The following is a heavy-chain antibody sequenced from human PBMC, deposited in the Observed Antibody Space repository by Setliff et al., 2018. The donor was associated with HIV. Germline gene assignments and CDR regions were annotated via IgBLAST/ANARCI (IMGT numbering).Heavy chain of an antibody. CDR3: ARQQSSSWYPDYFDY. Sequence: GESLKISCKGSGYSFTSYWIGWVRQMPGKGLEWMAIIYPGDSDTKYSPSFQGQVIISADKSISTAYLQWSSLKASDTAMYYCARQQSSSWYPDYFDYWGQGTLVTVSS. CDR1: GYSFTSYW. CDR2: IYPGDSDT. J-gene: IGHJ4*02. V-gene: IGHV5-51*01. D-gene: IGHD6-13*01.